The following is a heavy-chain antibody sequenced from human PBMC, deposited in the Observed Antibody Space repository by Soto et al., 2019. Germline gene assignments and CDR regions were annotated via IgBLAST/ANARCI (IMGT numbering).Heavy chain of an antibody. CDR3: ALIDDHDYGDENDAFDI. D-gene: IGHD4-17*01. CDR1: GGSFNRHT. V-gene: IGHV1-69*01. J-gene: IGHJ3*02. Sequence: QVQLVQSGAEVRKPGSSVRVSCKASGGSFNRHTISWVRQAPGQGLEWMGGIIPIFGTANHAQKFRGRVTIIADESTSTAYMELSSLRSEDTAVYYCALIDDHDYGDENDAFDIWGQGTMVTVSS. CDR2: IIPIFGTA.